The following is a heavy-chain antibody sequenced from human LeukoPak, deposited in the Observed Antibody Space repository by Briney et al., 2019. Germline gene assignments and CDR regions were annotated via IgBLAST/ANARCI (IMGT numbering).Heavy chain of an antibody. CDR3: AKAAKYYDFWSAPMDV. CDR2: ISDSGGST. Sequence: PGGSLRLSCAASGFTFSSYAMSWVRQAPGKGLEWVSAISDSGGSTYYADSVKGRFTISRDNSKNTLYLQMNSLRAEDTAVYYCAKAAKYYDFWSAPMDVWGQGTTVTVSS. V-gene: IGHV3-23*01. CDR1: GFTFSSYA. D-gene: IGHD3-3*01. J-gene: IGHJ6*02.